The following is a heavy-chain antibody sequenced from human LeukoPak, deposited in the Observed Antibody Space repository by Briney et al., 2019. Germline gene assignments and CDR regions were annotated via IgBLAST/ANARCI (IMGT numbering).Heavy chain of an antibody. D-gene: IGHD2-15*01. V-gene: IGHV3-30*02. CDR2: IRHDGTNK. CDR1: GITLRNYG. CDR3: VTDPGYCSSGSCYTFDQ. Sequence: GGSLRLSCGGSGITLRNYGMHWVRRAPGKGLEWVAFIRHDGTNKYHADSVKGRFTISRDNSKNTLFLVMKSLTPEDTAMYYCVTDPGYCSSGSCYTFDQWGQGILVTVSS. J-gene: IGHJ4*02.